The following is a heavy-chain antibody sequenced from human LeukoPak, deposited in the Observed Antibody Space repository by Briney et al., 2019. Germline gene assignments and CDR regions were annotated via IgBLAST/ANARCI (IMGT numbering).Heavy chain of an antibody. V-gene: IGHV1-2*02. CDR2: INPNSGGT. D-gene: IGHD3-10*01. CDR1: GYTFTGYY. CDR3: ARKRWFGELSSDY. Sequence: ASVKVSCKASGYTFTGYYMHWWRQAPGQGLEWMGWINPNSGGTNYAQKFQGRVTMTRDTSISTAYMERSRMRSDDTAVYYCARKRWFGELSSDYWGQGTLVTVSS. J-gene: IGHJ4*02.